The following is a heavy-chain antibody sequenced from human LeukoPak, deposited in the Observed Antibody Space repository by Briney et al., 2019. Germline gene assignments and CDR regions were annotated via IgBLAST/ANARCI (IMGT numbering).Heavy chain of an antibody. V-gene: IGHV3-66*01. CDR3: TRAQASEF. CDR1: GFTVSSNY. Sequence: GGSLRLSCAASGFTVSSNYMSWVRQAPGKGLERVSVMYIDGSRHYSESVKGRFTISIDNCKNTMVLLLTRLIAEDMSVDYCTRAQASEFWGQGTLVTVSP. J-gene: IGHJ4*02. CDR2: MYIDGSR.